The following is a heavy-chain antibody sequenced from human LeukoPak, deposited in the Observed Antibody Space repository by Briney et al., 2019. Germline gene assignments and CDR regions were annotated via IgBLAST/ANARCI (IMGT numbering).Heavy chain of an antibody. J-gene: IGHJ3*02. D-gene: IGHD3-10*01. CDR2: INHSGST. CDR3: ARDPTDVFHDAFDI. Sequence: SETLSLTCAVYGGSFSGYYWSWIRQPPGKGLEWIGEINHSGSTNYNPSLKSRVTISVDTSKNQFSLKLSSVTAADTAVYYCARDPTDVFHDAFDIWGQGTMVTVSS. CDR1: GGSFSGYY. V-gene: IGHV4-34*01.